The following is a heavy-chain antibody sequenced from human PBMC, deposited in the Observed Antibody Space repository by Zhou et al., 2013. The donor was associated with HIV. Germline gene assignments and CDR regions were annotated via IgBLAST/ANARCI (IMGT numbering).Heavy chain of an antibody. J-gene: IGHJ1*01. V-gene: IGHV1-18*01. CDR2: ISTYSGST. CDR3: AGSAPIVVVPAAGGYGYFQH. D-gene: IGHD2-2*01. CDR1: GYTFTSFP. Sequence: QVQLVQSGAEVKKPGASVKVSCKNYGYTFTSFPITWVRQAPGQGLEWMGRISTYSGSTNYAQNFQGRLTLTADTSTSTAYMELSSLRSEDTAVYYCAGSAPIVVVPAAGGYGYFQHWGQGTLVTVSS.